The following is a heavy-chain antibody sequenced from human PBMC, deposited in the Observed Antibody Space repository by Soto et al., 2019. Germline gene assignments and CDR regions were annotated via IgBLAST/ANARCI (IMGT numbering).Heavy chain of an antibody. J-gene: IGHJ5*02. V-gene: IGHV3-9*01. CDR2: INWNSGRI. CDR1: GFIFDDYA. CDR3: AQSNWFDP. Sequence: GGSLRLSCAASGFIFDDYAMHWVRQAPGKGLEWVSGINWNSGRIVYADSVKGRFTISRDNAKNTLYLQMNSLRAEDTAVYYCAQSNWFDPWGQGSLVNVSS.